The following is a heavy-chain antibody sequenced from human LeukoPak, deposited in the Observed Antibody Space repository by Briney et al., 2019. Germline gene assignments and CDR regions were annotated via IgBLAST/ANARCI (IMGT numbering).Heavy chain of an antibody. Sequence: ASVKVSCKASGYTFTGYYMHWVRQAPGQGLEWMGRINPNSGGTNYAQKFQGRVTMTRDTSTSTVYMELSSLRSEDTAVYYCARHQDYGDENGLDYWGQGTLVTVSS. CDR3: ARHQDYGDENGLDY. D-gene: IGHD4-17*01. CDR2: INPNSGGT. V-gene: IGHV1-2*06. CDR1: GYTFTGYY. J-gene: IGHJ4*02.